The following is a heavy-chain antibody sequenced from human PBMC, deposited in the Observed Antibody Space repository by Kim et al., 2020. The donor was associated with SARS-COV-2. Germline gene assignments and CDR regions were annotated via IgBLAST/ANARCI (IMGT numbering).Heavy chain of an antibody. CDR3: ARGQTTVTMSTIDY. J-gene: IGHJ4*02. CDR2: INHSGST. D-gene: IGHD4-17*01. Sequence: SETLSLTCAVYGGSFSGYYWSWIRQPPGKGLEWIGEINHSGSTNYNPSLKSRVTISVDTSKNQFSLKLSSVTAADTAVYYCARGQTTVTMSTIDYWGQGTLVTVSS. CDR1: GGSFSGYY. V-gene: IGHV4-34*01.